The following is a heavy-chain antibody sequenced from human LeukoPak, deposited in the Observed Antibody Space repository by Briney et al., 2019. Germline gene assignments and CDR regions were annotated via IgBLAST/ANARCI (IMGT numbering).Heavy chain of an antibody. V-gene: IGHV1-18*01. J-gene: IGHJ4*02. CDR3: ASAGSIAARPFDY. D-gene: IGHD6-6*01. CDR2: ISAYNKKT. CDR1: GFTFTSYG. Sequence: ASVKVSCKASGFTFTSYGFNWVRQAPGQGLEWLGWISAYNKKTNYAQNFQGRVTMTRNTSISTAYMELSSLRAEDTAVYYCASAGSIAARPFDYWGQGTLVTVSS.